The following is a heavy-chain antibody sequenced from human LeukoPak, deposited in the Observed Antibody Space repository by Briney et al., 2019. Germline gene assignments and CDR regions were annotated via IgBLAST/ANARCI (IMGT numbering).Heavy chain of an antibody. CDR1: GFTFSDDY. Sequence: GGSLRVSCAASGFTFSDDYMGWVRQAPGKGLEWVGRARNKANSYTTEYAASVKGRFTISRDESKNSLYLQMNSLKTEDTGVYYCAGQNSGTMGSFHYWGQGTLVTVSS. J-gene: IGHJ4*02. CDR2: ARNKANSYTT. D-gene: IGHD5-12*01. V-gene: IGHV3-72*01. CDR3: AGQNSGTMGSFHY.